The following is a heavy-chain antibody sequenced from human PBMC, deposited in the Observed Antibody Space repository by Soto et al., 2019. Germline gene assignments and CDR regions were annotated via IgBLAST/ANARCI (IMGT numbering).Heavy chain of an antibody. CDR1: GFSLSTSGVG. CDR3: AHRLGSRWCFDS. Sequence: SGPTLVNPTQTLTLTCTFSGFSLSTSGVGVGWIRQPPGKALEWLALIYWNDDKRYSPSLKSRLTITRDTSKNQVVLTMTNMDPVDTATYYCAHRLGSRWCFDSWGQGTLVTVSS. CDR2: IYWNDDK. J-gene: IGHJ4*02. V-gene: IGHV2-5*01. D-gene: IGHD6-13*01.